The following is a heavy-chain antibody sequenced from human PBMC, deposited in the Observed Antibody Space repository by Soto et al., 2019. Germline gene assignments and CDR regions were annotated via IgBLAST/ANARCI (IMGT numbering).Heavy chain of an antibody. D-gene: IGHD2-15*01. J-gene: IGHJ6*02. V-gene: IGHV1-8*01. CDR2: MTPNSGNT. Sequence: QVQLVQSGAEVKKPGASVKVSCKASGYTFTSYDINWVRQATGQGLEWMGWMTPNSGNTGYAQKFQGRVTMTRNTSISTAYMELSSLRSEDTAVYYCARGYCSGGSCYSLPYYYCGLDVWGQGTTVTVSS. CDR3: ARGYCSGGSCYSLPYYYCGLDV. CDR1: GYTFTSYD.